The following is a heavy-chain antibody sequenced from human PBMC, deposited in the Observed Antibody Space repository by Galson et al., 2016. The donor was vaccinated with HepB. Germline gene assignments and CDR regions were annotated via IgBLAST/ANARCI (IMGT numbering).Heavy chain of an antibody. D-gene: IGHD5-18*01. V-gene: IGHV3-48*01. Sequence: SLRLSCAASEYTFRSYSMSWVRQAPGKGLEWISYITASGTKYYADSVEGRFTISRDNAKDSLYLQMNSLRVEDTAVFFCARDGGKSNGFPFDLWGRGTLVTVSS. CDR2: ITASGTK. CDR3: ARDGGKSNGFPFDL. J-gene: IGHJ5*02. CDR1: EYTFRSYS.